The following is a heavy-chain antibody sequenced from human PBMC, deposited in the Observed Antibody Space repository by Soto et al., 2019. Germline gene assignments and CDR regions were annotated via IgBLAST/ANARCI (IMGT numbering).Heavy chain of an antibody. V-gene: IGHV1-69*02. D-gene: IGHD6-25*01. J-gene: IGHJ3*02. CDR2: IIPNLGKA. CDR3: ATAPIAAPYDAFDI. CDR1: GGTFSSYT. Sequence: GASVKVSCKASGGTFSSYTISWVRQAPGQRREWMGRIIPNLGKANYAQKFQGRVTMTEDKSTDTAYMELSSLRSEDTAVYYCATAPIAAPYDAFDIWGQGTMVTVSS.